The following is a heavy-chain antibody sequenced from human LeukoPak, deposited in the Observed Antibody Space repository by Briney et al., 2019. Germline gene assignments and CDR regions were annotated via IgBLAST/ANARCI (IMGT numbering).Heavy chain of an antibody. CDR1: GGSFSGYY. V-gene: IGHV4-34*01. D-gene: IGHD2-2*01. CDR3: ARGYGVVVPAAMVNHGMDV. CDR2: INHSGSN. J-gene: IGHJ6*04. Sequence: SETLSLTCAVYGGSFSGYYWSWIRQPPGKGLEWVGEINHSGSNNYNPALMSGVTISVDTSKNQFSLKLRSVTAADAAVYYCARGYGVVVPAAMVNHGMDVWGKGTTVTVSS.